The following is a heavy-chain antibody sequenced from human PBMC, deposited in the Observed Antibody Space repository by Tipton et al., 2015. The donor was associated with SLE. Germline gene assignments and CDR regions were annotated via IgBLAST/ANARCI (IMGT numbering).Heavy chain of an antibody. CDR2: ISGYNGNT. V-gene: IGHV1-18*01. D-gene: IGHD3-16*01. J-gene: IGHJ6*03. CDR1: GYTFTSYC. CDR3: ARLGDWDFYYSMDV. Sequence: QLVQSGAEVKKPGASVKVSCKASGYTFTSYCITWVRQAPGQGLEWMGWISGYNGNTNYAQKLQGRVTMTTDTSTSTAYMERRSLRSDDTAVYYCARLGDWDFYYSMDVWGKGTTVTVSS.